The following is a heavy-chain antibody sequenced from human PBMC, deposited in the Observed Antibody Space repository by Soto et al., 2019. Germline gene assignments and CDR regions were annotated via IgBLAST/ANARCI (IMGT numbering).Heavy chain of an antibody. V-gene: IGHV3-23*01. CDR3: AKFRGPSYSYYSMDV. D-gene: IGHD3-16*01. Sequence: EVQLLESGGGLVQPGGSLRLSCAASGFTFGSYAMNWLRQAPGRGLECVSFIRGSGRTTYYADSVKGRFTVSRDNSKNTLYLQMNSLRAEDTALYYCAKFRGPSYSYYSMDVWDKGTTVTVSS. CDR1: GFTFGSYA. J-gene: IGHJ6*03. CDR2: IRGSGRTT.